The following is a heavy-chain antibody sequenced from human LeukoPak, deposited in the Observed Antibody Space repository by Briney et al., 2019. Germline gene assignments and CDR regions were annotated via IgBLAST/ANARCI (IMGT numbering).Heavy chain of an antibody. J-gene: IGHJ6*02. CDR3: ARPLGYCSSTSCLYGMDV. CDR2: IYYTGST. D-gene: IGHD2-2*01. V-gene: IGHV4-61*08. CDR1: GVSVSSGAYY. Sequence: KPSETLSLTCAVSGVSVSSGAYYWSWIRQPPGKGLEWIGYIYYTGSTNFNPSLKSRLTISVDTSKNQFSLKLSSVTAADTAVYYCARPLGYCSSTSCLYGMDVWGQGTTVTVSS.